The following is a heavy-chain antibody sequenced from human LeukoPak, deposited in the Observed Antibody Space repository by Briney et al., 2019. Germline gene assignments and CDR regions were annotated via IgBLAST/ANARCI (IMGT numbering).Heavy chain of an antibody. CDR1: RFTFKMYA. CDR3: AKWDENFYYMDV. CDR2: ISGSGGGT. D-gene: IGHD1-26*01. Sequence: GGSLRLSCAASRFTFKMYAMSWVRQAPGKGLEWVSSISGSGGGTFYASSVRGRFTISRDNSKHTVFLQMNGLRAEDTAMYYCAKWDENFYYMDVWGQGTTVTVSS. V-gene: IGHV3-23*01. J-gene: IGHJ6*03.